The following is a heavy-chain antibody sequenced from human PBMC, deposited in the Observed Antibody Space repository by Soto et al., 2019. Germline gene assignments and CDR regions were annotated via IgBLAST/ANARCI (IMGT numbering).Heavy chain of an antibody. V-gene: IGHV4-39*01. J-gene: IGHJ5*02. D-gene: IGHD1-26*01. Sequence: QLRLQESGPGLVKPSDTLALTCSVSGGSIRSHGYYWAWIRQPPGKGLEWIGSMYYSRTTYYNPSLKSRVTLSIDSSKNQFSLKVKSVTAADTAVYYCARPVYSGNFFANAARFDPWGQGTLVTVSS. CDR3: ARPVYSGNFFANAARFDP. CDR1: GGSIRSHGYY. CDR2: MYYSRTT.